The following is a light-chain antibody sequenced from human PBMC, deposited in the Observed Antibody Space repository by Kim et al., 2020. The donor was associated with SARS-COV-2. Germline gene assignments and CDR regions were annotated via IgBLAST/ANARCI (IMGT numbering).Light chain of an antibody. Sequence: SSERTQDSAVSVALGQTVRITCQGDSLRTYYASWYQQKPGQAPVIVVYDENNRPSGIPDRFSASSSGNTASLTITGAQAEDEADYYCNSRDTSGDSYRFGTGTKVTVL. CDR3: NSRDTSGDSYR. V-gene: IGLV3-19*01. CDR1: SLRTYY. CDR2: DEN. J-gene: IGLJ1*01.